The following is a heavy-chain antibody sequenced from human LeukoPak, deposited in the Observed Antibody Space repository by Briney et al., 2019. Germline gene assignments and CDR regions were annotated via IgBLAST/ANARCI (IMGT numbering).Heavy chain of an antibody. CDR2: ISYDGSNK. Sequence: GGSLRLSCAASGFTFSSYGMHWVRQAPGKGLEWVAVISYDGSNKYYADSVKGRFTISRDNSKNTLYLQMNSLRAEDTAGYYCARDRRGYGGNFDYWGQGTLVTVSS. J-gene: IGHJ4*02. CDR3: ARDRRGYGGNFDY. D-gene: IGHD4-23*01. V-gene: IGHV3-30*03. CDR1: GFTFSSYG.